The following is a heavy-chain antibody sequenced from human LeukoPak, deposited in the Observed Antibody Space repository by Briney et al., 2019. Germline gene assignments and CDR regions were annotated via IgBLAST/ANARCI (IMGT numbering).Heavy chain of an antibody. CDR1: GFTFSDYY. CDR3: AKGDSSGYYRDFDY. V-gene: IGHV3-11*01. CDR2: ISSSGSTI. D-gene: IGHD3-22*01. J-gene: IGHJ4*02. Sequence: GGSLRLSCAASGFTFSDYYMSWIRQAPGKGLEWVSYISSSGSTIYYADSVKGRFTISRDNAKNSLYLQMNSLRAEDTALYYCAKGDSSGYYRDFDYWGQGTLVTVSS.